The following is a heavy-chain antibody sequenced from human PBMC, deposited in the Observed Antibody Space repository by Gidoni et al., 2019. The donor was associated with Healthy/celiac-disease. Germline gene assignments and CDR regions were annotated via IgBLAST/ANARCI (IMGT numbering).Heavy chain of an antibody. V-gene: IGHV3-21*01. CDR3: ARVVTHEYYYFDY. J-gene: IGHJ4*02. Sequence: EVQLVESGGGLVKPGGSLRLSCAASGFTFSSYSMNWVRQAPGKGLEWVSSISSSSSYIYYADSVKGRFTISRDNAKNSLYLQMNSLRAEDTAVYYCARVVTHEYYYFDYWGQGTLVTVSS. D-gene: IGHD4-4*01. CDR1: GFTFSSYS. CDR2: ISSSSSYI.